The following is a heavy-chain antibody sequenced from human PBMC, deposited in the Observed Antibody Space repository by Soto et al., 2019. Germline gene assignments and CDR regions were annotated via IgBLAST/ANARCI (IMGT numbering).Heavy chain of an antibody. J-gene: IGHJ4*02. Sequence: ASVKVSCKASGYMFTGFYLHWVRQAPGQGLEWMGWINPNNGVTTYAKNFQGRVTMTRDSSISTAYMELSSLRSDDTAVYFCAAAAIPVAGRHPDFWGQGTVVTVPQ. D-gene: IGHD6-19*01. CDR1: GYMFTGFY. CDR3: AAAAIPVAGRHPDF. V-gene: IGHV1-2*02. CDR2: INPNNGVT.